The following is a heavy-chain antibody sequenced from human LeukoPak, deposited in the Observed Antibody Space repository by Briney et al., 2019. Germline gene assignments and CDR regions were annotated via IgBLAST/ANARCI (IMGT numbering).Heavy chain of an antibody. CDR2: INYSGTT. CDR1: GGAISNDNYY. CDR3: ARLSDY. J-gene: IGHJ4*02. Sequence: SETLSLTCTVSGGAISNDNYYWRWIRQPPGKGLVWIASINYSGTTYYNPSLNSRVSISVDTSKTQLSLRLSSVTAADTAVYYCARLSDYWGQGILVTVSS. V-gene: IGHV4-39*01.